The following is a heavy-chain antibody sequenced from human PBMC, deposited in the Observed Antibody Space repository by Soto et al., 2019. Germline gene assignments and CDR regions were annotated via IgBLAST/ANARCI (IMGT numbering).Heavy chain of an antibody. Sequence: GESLKISCKGSGYSFTSYWISWVRQMPGKGLEWMGRIDPSDSYTNYSPSFQGHVTISADKSISTAYLQWSSLKASDTAMYYCGKNAKNRSRLPPRFGPWGQGTLVTLPS. CDR1: GYSFTSYW. CDR3: GKNAKNRSRLPPRFGP. CDR2: IDPSDSYT. J-gene: IGHJ5*02. D-gene: IGHD6-25*01. V-gene: IGHV5-10-1*01.